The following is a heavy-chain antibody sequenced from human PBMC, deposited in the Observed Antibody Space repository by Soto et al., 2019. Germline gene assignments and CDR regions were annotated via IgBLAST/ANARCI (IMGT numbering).Heavy chain of an antibody. CDR2: MNPSGGRT. CDR1: GYTFTSYY. Sequence: ASVKVSCKTSGYTFTSYYIHWVRQAPGQGPEWMGIMNPSGGRTSYAQKFQGRVTMTTDTSTSTAYMELSSLRSEDTALYYCAKGRSYYYYYGVDVWGQGTTVTVSS. V-gene: IGHV1-46*01. CDR3: AKGRSYYYYYGVDV. J-gene: IGHJ6*02.